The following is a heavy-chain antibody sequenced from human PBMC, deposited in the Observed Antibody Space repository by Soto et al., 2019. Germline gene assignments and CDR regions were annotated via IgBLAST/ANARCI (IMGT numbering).Heavy chain of an antibody. D-gene: IGHD3-10*01. CDR1: GGTFSSYA. CDR3: ATTMVHHDAFDI. Sequence: SVKVSCKASGGTFSSYAISWVRQAPGQGLEWMGGIIPIFGTANYAQKFQGRVTITADKSTSTAYMELSSLRSEDTAVYYCATTMVHHDAFDIWGQGTMVTVS. CDR2: IIPIFGTA. J-gene: IGHJ3*02. V-gene: IGHV1-69*06.